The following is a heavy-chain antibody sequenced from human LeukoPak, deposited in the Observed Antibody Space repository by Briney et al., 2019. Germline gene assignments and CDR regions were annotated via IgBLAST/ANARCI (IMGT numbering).Heavy chain of an antibody. CDR3: ARVHNYCSGGACYFDY. J-gene: IGHJ4*02. CDR2: IYSGGST. Sequence: GGSLRLSCAASGFTVSSNYVSWVRQAPGKGLEWVSVIYSGGSTYYADSVKGRFTISRDNSKNTLYLQMNSLRAEDTAVYYCARVHNYCSGGACYFDYWGQGTLVTVSS. V-gene: IGHV3-53*01. CDR1: GFTVSSNY. D-gene: IGHD2-15*01.